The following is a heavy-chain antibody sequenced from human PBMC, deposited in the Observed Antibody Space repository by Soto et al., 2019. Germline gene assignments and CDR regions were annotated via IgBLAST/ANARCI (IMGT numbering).Heavy chain of an antibody. V-gene: IGHV4-4*02. Sequence: QVQLQESGPGLVKPSGTLSLTCAVSGGSISSTNWWNWVRQPPGKGLEWIGEIYPSGSTNYNPSLKSRVTISIDESKNQFSLKLSSVTAADTAVYYCARVITWPVGGAFDYWGQGTLVTVSS. CDR2: IYPSGST. J-gene: IGHJ4*02. D-gene: IGHD6-19*01. CDR1: GGSISSTNW. CDR3: ARVITWPVGGAFDY.